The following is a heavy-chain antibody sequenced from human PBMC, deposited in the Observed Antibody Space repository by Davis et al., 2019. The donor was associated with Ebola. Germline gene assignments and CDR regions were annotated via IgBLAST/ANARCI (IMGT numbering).Heavy chain of an antibody. Sequence: GGSLRLSCAASGFTFSSYAMSWVRQAPGKGLEWVSAISGSGGSTYYADSVKGRFTISRDNSKNTLYLQMNSLRAEDTAVYYCARVNEDYYDSSGYYWSYYFDYWGQGTLVTVSS. CDR2: ISGSGGST. V-gene: IGHV3-23*01. D-gene: IGHD3-22*01. CDR1: GFTFSSYA. J-gene: IGHJ4*02. CDR3: ARVNEDYYDSSGYYWSYYFDY.